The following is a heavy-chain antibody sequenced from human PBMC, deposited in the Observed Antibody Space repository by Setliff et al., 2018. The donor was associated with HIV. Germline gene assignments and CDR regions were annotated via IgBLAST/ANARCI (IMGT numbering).Heavy chain of an antibody. CDR1: GYTFDDYG. CDR3: ARDQPRITMIVVVPFPMDV. D-gene: IGHD3-22*01. Sequence: PGGSLRLSCAASGYTFDDYGMSWVRQAPGKGLEWVSGINWNGGSTGYADSVRGRFTISRDNAKNSLYLQMNSLRAEDTAVYYCARDQPRITMIVVVPFPMDVWGQGTTVTVSS. J-gene: IGHJ6*02. V-gene: IGHV3-20*04. CDR2: INWNGGST.